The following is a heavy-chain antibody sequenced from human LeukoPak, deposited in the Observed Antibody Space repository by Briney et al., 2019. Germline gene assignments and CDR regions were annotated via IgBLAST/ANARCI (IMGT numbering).Heavy chain of an antibody. CDR2: ISGSGGST. V-gene: IGHV3-23*01. J-gene: IGHJ4*02. CDR3: AKETYSSGWYPYFDY. D-gene: IGHD6-19*01. Sequence: GGSLRLSCVASGFTFSSYAMSWVRQAPGKGLEWVSGISGSGGSTYYADSVKGRFTISRDNSKNTLLLQMNSLRAEDTAVYYCAKETYSSGWYPYFDYWGQGTPVTVSS. CDR1: GFTFSSYA.